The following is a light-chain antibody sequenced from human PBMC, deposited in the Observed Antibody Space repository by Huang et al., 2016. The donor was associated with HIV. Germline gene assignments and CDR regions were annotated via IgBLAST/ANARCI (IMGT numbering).Light chain of an antibody. J-gene: IGKJ1*01. V-gene: IGKV3-15*01. CDR3: QQYNNWPPWT. Sequence: EVVMTQSPVTLSVSPGERATLSCRASQSVNNNLAWFQQKPGQAPRLLIHDASIRATGIPDRLGGSGSGTEFTLTISSLQSEDFAVYYCQQYNNWPPWTFGQGTKVEIK. CDR2: DAS. CDR1: QSVNNN.